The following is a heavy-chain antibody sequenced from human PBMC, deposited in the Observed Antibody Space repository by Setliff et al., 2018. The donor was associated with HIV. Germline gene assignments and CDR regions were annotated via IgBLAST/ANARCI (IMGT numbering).Heavy chain of an antibody. CDR2: IDPENDET. CDR1: GYTFIDKY. D-gene: IGHD2-15*01. J-gene: IGHJ4*02. V-gene: IGHV1-69-2*01. CDR3: ARLRINDY. Sequence: ASVKVSCKASGYTFIDKYMHWVRQAPGKGLHWMGRIDPENDETKYSQKFQVRFTMTADRSTDTAYMELSGLRSEDTAVYYCARLRINDYWGQGTPVTVSS.